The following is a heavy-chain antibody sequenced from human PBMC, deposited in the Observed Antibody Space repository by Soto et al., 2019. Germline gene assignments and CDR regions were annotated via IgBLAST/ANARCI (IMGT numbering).Heavy chain of an antibody. CDR1: DVSFIGYY. V-gene: IGHV4-34*01. CDR3: ARDSGGLRLGESSLYGEKDSFDV. D-gene: IGHD3-16*02. J-gene: IGHJ3*01. Sequence: SETLSLTCVVSDVSFIGYYWSWIRQPPGKGLEWIGEINYSGSTKFNPSLKSRVTLSIDTSKDQFSLRLSSVTAADTAVYYCARDSGGLRLGESSLYGEKDSFDVWDQGTLVTVSS. CDR2: INYSGST.